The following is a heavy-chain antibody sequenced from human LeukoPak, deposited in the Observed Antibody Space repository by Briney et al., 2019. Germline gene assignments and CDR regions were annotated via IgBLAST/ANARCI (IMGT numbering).Heavy chain of an antibody. D-gene: IGHD2-2*01. V-gene: IGHV1-2*02. CDR3: ARDYSIVVVPAAASSLPS. J-gene: IGHJ5*02. CDR1: GYTFTGYY. Sequence: ASVKVSCKASGYTFTGYYMHWVRQAPGQGLEWMGWINTNSGGTNYAQKFQGRVTMTRDTSISTAYMELSRLRSDDTAVYYCARDYSIVVVPAAASSLPSWGQGTLVTVSS. CDR2: INTNSGGT.